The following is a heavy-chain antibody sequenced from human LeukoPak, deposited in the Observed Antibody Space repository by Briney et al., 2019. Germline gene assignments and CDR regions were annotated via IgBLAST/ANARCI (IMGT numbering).Heavy chain of an antibody. CDR1: GGTFSSYA. Sequence: SVKVSCKASGGTFSSYAISWVRQAPGQGLEWMGRIIPIFGTANYAQKFQGRVTITTDESTSTAYMELSSLRSEDTAVYYCARHSGYCSSTSCFQYYDFWSGYRYYFDYWGPGTLVTVSS. J-gene: IGHJ4*02. V-gene: IGHV1-69*05. CDR2: IIPIFGTA. D-gene: IGHD2-2*01. CDR3: ARHSGYCSSTSCFQYYDFWSGYRYYFDY.